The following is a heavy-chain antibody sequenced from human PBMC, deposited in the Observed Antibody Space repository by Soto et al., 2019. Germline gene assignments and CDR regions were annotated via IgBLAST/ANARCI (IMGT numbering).Heavy chain of an antibody. CDR2: ISPSGNFI. V-gene: IGHV3-11*01. CDR3: STDPRHLAS. Sequence: QAQFVESGGGLVKPGGSLRLSCAASGFPFSDFYVSWVGQGHGKGLESVSYISPSGNFINYSESERARFTTSRDNAKKTLYLQMNSLRAEDTAVYYCSTDPRHLASWGQGTLVTVSS. CDR1: GFPFSDFY. J-gene: IGHJ4*02.